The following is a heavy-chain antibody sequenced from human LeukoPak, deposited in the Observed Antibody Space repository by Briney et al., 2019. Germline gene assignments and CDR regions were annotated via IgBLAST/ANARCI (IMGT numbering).Heavy chain of an antibody. Sequence: ASVKVSCKASGYTFTSYDINWVRQATGQGLEWMGWMNPNSGNTGYAQKFQGRVTITADKSTSTAYMELRSLRSDDTAVYYCARDRRGSSDAFDIWGQGTMVTVSS. D-gene: IGHD1-26*01. CDR1: GYTFTSYD. J-gene: IGHJ3*02. CDR2: MNPNSGNT. V-gene: IGHV1-8*01. CDR3: ARDRRGSSDAFDI.